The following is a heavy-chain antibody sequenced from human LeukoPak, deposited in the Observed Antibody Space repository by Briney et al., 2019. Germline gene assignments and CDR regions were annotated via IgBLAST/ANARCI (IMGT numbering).Heavy chain of an antibody. CDR1: GGFFSGYY. V-gene: IGHV4-34*01. D-gene: IGHD1-7*01. CDR3: ARVGNWNYVSLNWFDP. CDR2: INHSGST. J-gene: IGHJ5*02. Sequence: SETLSLTCAVYGGFFSGYYWSWIRQPPGKGLEWIGEINHSGSTNYNPSLKSRVTISVDTPKNQFSLKLSSVTAADTAVYYCARVGNWNYVSLNWFDPWGQGTLVTVSS.